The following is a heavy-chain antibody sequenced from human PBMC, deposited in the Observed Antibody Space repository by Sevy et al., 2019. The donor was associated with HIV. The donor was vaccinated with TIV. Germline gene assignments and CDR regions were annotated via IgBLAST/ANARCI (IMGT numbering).Heavy chain of an antibody. V-gene: IGHV3-11*04. D-gene: IGHD3-22*01. CDR1: GFTLSDYY. CDR3: VQEIGAKNHV. CDR2: ISSNSDTI. J-gene: IGHJ6*02. Sequence: GGSLRLSCAASGFTLSDYYMSWIRQAPGKGLQWISYISSNSDTIYYADSVKGRFTISRDNAKNSLYLQMNSLRADDTAVYYCVQEIGAKNHVWGQGTTVTVSS.